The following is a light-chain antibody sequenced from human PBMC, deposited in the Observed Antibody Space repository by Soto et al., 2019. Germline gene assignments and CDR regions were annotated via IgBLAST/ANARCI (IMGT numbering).Light chain of an antibody. CDR2: DVS. Sequence: QSVLTQPASVSGSPGQSITISCTGTSSDIGGYKYVSWYQQHPGKAPKLMIYDVSNRPSGASNRFSGSKSGNTASLTISGLQAEDEADYYFSSYSTTSTLIFGGGTKLTVL. CDR1: SSDIGGYKY. CDR3: SSYSTTSTLI. J-gene: IGLJ2*01. V-gene: IGLV2-14*03.